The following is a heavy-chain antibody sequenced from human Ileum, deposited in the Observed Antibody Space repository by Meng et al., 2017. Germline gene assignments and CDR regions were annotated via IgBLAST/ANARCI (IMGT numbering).Heavy chain of an antibody. J-gene: IGHJ4*02. D-gene: IGHD3-10*01. CDR2: LGAHDGDT. Sequence: QVQPVQSGPVVKRPGAAVKVSCKASDYTFTGYGVSWVRQAPGQGLEWMAWLGAHDGDTSHAPKFQGRVTVSADRTTATAYMELRSLRSDDTAVYYCARGPPGRSYSDYWGQGTLVTVSS. CDR3: ARGPPGRSYSDY. V-gene: IGHV1-18*01. CDR1: DYTFTGYG.